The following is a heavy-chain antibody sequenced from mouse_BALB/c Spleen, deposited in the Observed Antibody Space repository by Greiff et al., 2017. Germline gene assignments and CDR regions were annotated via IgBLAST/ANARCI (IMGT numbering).Heavy chain of an antibody. Sequence: EVQLVESGPSLVKPSQTLSLTCSVTGDSITSGYWNWIRKFPGNKLEYMGYISYSGSTYYNPSLKSRISITRDTSKNQYYLQLNSVTTEDTATYYCARYRDYYGSSYAMDYWGQGTSVTVSS. CDR1: GDSITSGY. J-gene: IGHJ4*01. D-gene: IGHD1-1*01. V-gene: IGHV3-8*02. CDR3: ARYRDYYGSSYAMDY. CDR2: ISYSGST.